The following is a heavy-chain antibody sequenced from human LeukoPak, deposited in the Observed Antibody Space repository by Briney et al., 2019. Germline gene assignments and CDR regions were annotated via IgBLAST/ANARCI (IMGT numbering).Heavy chain of an antibody. J-gene: IGHJ3*02. CDR2: ISDDGSITTST. D-gene: IGHD3-10*01. V-gene: IGHV3-74*01. Sequence: GGSLRLSCAASGFTFSGYWMHWVRQVAGKGLVWVSRISDDGSITTSTIYADSVKGRFTISRDNAKNTLYLQMNSLGAEDTAVYYCTRDRGHGFDFDIWGQGTTVTVSS. CDR1: GFTFSGYW. CDR3: TRDRGHGFDFDI.